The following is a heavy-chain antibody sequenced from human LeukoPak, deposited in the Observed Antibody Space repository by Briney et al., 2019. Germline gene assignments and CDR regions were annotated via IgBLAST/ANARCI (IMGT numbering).Heavy chain of an antibody. CDR3: TRGREWELTYYYYYGMDV. D-gene: IGHD1-26*01. Sequence: GGSLRLSCAASGFSFCNAWMRRVRPAPGQGLVGGGFIRSKAYGGATEYAASVKGRFTISRDDSKSIAYLQMNSLKTEDTAVYYCTRGREWELTYYYYYGMDVWGQGTTVTVSS. J-gene: IGHJ6*02. CDR2: IRSKAYGGAT. V-gene: IGHV3-49*04. CDR1: GFSFCNAW.